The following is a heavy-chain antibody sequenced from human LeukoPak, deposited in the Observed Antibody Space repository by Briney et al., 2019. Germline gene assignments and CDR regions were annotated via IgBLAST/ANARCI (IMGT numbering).Heavy chain of an antibody. Sequence: GGSLRLSCAASGFTFSSYEMNWVRQAPGKGLEWVSYISSSGSTIYYADSVKGRFTISRDNAKNSLYLQMNSLRAEDTAVYYCARVTDVLLWFGELLYLGPLDYWGQGTLVTVSS. CDR1: GFTFSSYE. D-gene: IGHD3-10*01. CDR3: ARVTDVLLWFGELLYLGPLDY. J-gene: IGHJ4*02. CDR2: ISSSGSTI. V-gene: IGHV3-48*03.